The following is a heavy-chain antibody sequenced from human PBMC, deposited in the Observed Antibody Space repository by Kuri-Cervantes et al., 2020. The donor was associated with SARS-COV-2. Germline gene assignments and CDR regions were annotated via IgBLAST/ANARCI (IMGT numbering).Heavy chain of an antibody. V-gene: IGHV3-48*02. CDR1: GFTFSSYS. CDR2: ISSSSSTI. CDR3: ARASGYCSGGSCSPYYYYGMDV. Sequence: GGSLRLSCAASGFTFSSYSMNWVRQAPGKGLEWVSYISSSSSTIYYADSVKGRFTISRDNAKNSLYLQMNSLRDEDTAVYYCARASGYCSGGSCSPYYYYGMDVWGQGTMVTVSS. J-gene: IGHJ6*02. D-gene: IGHD2-15*01.